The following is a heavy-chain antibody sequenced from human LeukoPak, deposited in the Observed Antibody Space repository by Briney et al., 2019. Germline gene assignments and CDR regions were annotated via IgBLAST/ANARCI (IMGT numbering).Heavy chain of an antibody. CDR2: IYPGDSAI. J-gene: IGHJ3*02. V-gene: IGHV5-51*01. D-gene: IGHD1-26*01. CDR3: ARRSGGYFAFDI. CDR1: GYSFTNYW. Sequence: GESLKISCKGSGYSFTNYWIGWVRQMPGEGLEWIGIIYPGDSAIKYSPSFQGQVTISVDKSISTAYLQWSSLKASDTAMYYCARRSGGYFAFDIWGQGTMVTVSS.